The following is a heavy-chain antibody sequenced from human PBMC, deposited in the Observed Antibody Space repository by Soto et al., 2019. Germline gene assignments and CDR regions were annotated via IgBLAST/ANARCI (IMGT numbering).Heavy chain of an antibody. J-gene: IGHJ2*01. V-gene: IGHV3-23*01. CDR3: ANGGWGPLYWYFDL. CDR2: ISGSGGST. Sequence: GGSLRLSCAASGFTFSSYAMSWVRQAPGKGLEWVSAISGSGGSTYYADSVKGRFTISRDNSKNTLYLQMNSLRAEDTAVYYCANGGWGPLYWYFDLWGRGTLVTVSS. CDR1: GFTFSSYA. D-gene: IGHD1-26*01.